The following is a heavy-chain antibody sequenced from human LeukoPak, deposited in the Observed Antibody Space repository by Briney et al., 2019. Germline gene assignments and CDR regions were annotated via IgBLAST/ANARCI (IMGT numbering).Heavy chain of an antibody. V-gene: IGHV4-4*07. J-gene: IGHJ2*01. D-gene: IGHD3-3*01. CDR1: GGSISSYY. Sequence: SETLSLTCTVSGGSISSYYWSWIRQPAGKGLEWIGRIYTSGSTNCNPSLKSRVTMSVDTSKNQFSLKLSSVTAADTAVYYCAGNDFWSGYHEHLWGRGTLVTVSS. CDR3: AGNDFWSGYHEHL. CDR2: IYTSGST.